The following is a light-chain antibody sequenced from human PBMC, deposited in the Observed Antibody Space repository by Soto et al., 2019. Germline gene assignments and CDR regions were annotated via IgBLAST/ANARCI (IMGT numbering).Light chain of an antibody. CDR3: QSYDSSLSVV. CDR2: GNS. V-gene: IGLV1-40*01. Sequence: QSVLTQPPSVSGAPGQRVTISCTGSSSNIGAPYDVHWYLQLPETAPKLLIYGNSNRPSGVPDRFSGSKSGTSASLAITGLQAEDEADYYCQSYDSSLSVVFGGGTKLTVL. CDR1: SSNIGAPYD. J-gene: IGLJ2*01.